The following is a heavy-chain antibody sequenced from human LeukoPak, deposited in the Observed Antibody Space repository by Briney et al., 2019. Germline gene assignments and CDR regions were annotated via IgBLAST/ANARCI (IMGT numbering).Heavy chain of an antibody. J-gene: IGHJ5*02. Sequence: ASVKVSCKASGYTFNGYYMHWVRQAPGQGLEWMGWINSNSGGTKYPQKFPGRVIVNRDTSITTAYMELSGLRSDDTAGYYCPRGGVRDNWFDPWGQGSPVTVSS. CDR1: GYTFNGYY. CDR3: PRGGVRDNWFDP. CDR2: INSNSGGT. D-gene: IGHD3-16*01. V-gene: IGHV1-2*02.